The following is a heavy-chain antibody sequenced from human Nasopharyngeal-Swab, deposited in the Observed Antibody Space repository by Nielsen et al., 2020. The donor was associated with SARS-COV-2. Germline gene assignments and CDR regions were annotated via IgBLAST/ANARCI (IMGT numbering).Heavy chain of an antibody. CDR3: ASYLGVDGQKRFDY. J-gene: IGHJ4*02. D-gene: IGHD5-24*01. CDR2: VDYSGRT. Sequence: VSLRPSCTVSGGSVTDTDYFWGWIRQPQVTGLEWIGNVDYSGRTFYNPSLKSRVSISVDPSKNQFSLKLHSVTAADTAVYYCASYLGVDGQKRFDYWGQGTLVTVSS. V-gene: IGHV4-39*01. CDR1: GGSVTDTDYF.